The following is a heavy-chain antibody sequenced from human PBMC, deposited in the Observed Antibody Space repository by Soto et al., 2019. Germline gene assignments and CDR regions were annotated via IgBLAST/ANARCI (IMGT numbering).Heavy chain of an antibody. V-gene: IGHV4-30-4*01. CDR3: ARVSVTREYNWFDD. Sequence: SETLSLTCAVSGGSVISGVYYWIVSQQPPGEGLEWSGYIYYSGSTYYNPSLKSRVTISVDTYKNQFSLKLSSVTAADTAVYYCARVSVTREYNWFDDWGQGTLVTVSS. J-gene: IGHJ5*02. CDR1: GGSVISGVYY. D-gene: IGHD7-27*01. CDR2: IYYSGST.